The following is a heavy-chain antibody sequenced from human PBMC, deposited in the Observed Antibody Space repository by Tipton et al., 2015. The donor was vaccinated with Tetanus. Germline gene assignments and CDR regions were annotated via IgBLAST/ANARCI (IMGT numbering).Heavy chain of an antibody. Sequence: SLRLSCVASGFTFNSYTMNWVRQAPGKGLEWVSTINSRSNLIYYADSVKGRFTVSRDNAKNTVYLQMDSLSAEDTAVYYCARDPVLGIGTHWGQGTRVTVSS. D-gene: IGHD2-21*01. CDR1: GFTFNSYT. CDR2: INSRSNLI. V-gene: IGHV3-21*01. J-gene: IGHJ4*02. CDR3: ARDPVLGIGTH.